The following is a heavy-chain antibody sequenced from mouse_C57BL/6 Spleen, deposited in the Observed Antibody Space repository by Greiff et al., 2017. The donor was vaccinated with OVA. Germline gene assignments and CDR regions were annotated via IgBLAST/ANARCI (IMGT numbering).Heavy chain of an antibody. CDR3: TTGSTVVATPSDAMDY. Sequence: EVQLQQSGAELVRPGASVKLSCTASGFNIKDDYMHWVKQRPEQGLEWIGWIDPENGDTEYASKFQGKATITADTSSNTAYLQLSSLTSEDTAVYYCTTGSTVVATPSDAMDYWGQGTSVTVSS. CDR1: GFNIKDDY. J-gene: IGHJ4*01. CDR2: IDPENGDT. V-gene: IGHV14-4*01. D-gene: IGHD1-1*01.